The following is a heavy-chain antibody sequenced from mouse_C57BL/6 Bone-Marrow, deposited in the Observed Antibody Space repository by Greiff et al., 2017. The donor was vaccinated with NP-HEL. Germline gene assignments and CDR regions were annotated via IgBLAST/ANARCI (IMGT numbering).Heavy chain of an antibody. CDR2: ISSGSSTI. Sequence: EVQLVESGGGLVKPGGSLKLSCAASGFTFSDYGMHWVRQAPEKGLEWVAYISSGSSTIYYADTVKGRFTISRDNAKNTLFLQMTSLRSEDTAMYYGARRSRQLRLWFAYWGQGTLVTVSA. D-gene: IGHD3-2*02. CDR3: ARRSRQLRLWFAY. J-gene: IGHJ3*01. CDR1: GFTFSDYG. V-gene: IGHV5-17*01.